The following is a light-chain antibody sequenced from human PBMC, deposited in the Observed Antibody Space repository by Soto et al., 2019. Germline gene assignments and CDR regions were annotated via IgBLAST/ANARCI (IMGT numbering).Light chain of an antibody. CDR1: SSDDGGYDY. Sequence: QSALTQPPSASGSPGRSVTISCTGTSSDDGGYDYVSWFQQHPGKDPKLIIYEVTKRPSGVPDRFSASKSGNTASLNVSGLQAEDEADYYCSSFVAGNNYWVFGGGTQLTVL. J-gene: IGLJ7*01. CDR2: EVT. CDR3: SSFVAGNNYWV. V-gene: IGLV2-8*01.